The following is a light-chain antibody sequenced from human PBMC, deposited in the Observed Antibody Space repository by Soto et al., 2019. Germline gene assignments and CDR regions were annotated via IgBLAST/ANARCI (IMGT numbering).Light chain of an antibody. CDR1: QTVRNNY. CDR3: QQFSSYPLT. CDR2: DAS. Sequence: VVTQSPGTLSFSQGERATLSCRASQTVRNNYLAWYQQKPGQAPRLLIYDASSRATGIPDRFSGGGSGTDFTLTISRLEPEDFAVYYCQQFSSYPLTFAGGSKVDI. V-gene: IGKV3-20*01. J-gene: IGKJ4*01.